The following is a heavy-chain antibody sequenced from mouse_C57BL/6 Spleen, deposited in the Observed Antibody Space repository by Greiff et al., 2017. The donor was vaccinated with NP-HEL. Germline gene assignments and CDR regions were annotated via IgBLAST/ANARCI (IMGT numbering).Heavy chain of an antibody. CDR1: GYAFSSSW. J-gene: IGHJ1*03. CDR2: IYPGDGDT. Sequence: VQLQQSGPELVKPGASVKISCKASGYAFSSSWMNWVKQRPGKGLEWIGRIYPGDGDTNYNGKFKGKATLTADKSSSTAYMQLSSLTSEDSAVYFCAREVIGDFDVWGTGTTVTVSS. CDR3: AREVIGDFDV. D-gene: IGHD1-1*01. V-gene: IGHV1-82*01.